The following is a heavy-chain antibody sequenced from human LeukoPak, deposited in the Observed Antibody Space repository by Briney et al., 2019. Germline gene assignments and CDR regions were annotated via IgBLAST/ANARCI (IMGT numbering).Heavy chain of an antibody. CDR1: GFTFTNYW. D-gene: IGHD6-13*01. CDR3: TKGGRSSSWYWAY. CDR2: IKQDGSEK. V-gene: IGHV3-7*01. Sequence: GGSLRLSCAASGFTFTNYWMTWVRQAPEKGLEWVATIKQDGSEKYYVDSVKGRFTISRDNAKNSLYLQMNSLRADDMAVYYCTKGGRSSSWYWAYWGQGTLVTVSS. J-gene: IGHJ4*02.